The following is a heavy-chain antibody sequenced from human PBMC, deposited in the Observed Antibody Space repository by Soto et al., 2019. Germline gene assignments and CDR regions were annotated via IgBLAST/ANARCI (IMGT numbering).Heavy chain of an antibody. D-gene: IGHD6-19*01. CDR1: GYSFISYW. CDR2: IDPSDSYT. CDR3: ARLSVSSAWSHDY. J-gene: IGHJ4*02. V-gene: IGHV5-10-1*01. Sequence: PGESLKISCXGSGYSFISYWISWVRQMPGKGLEWMGRIDPSDSYTTYNPSFRGHVTISADKSISTAYLQWSSLKASDTAMYYCARLSVSSAWSHDYWGQGTLVTVSS.